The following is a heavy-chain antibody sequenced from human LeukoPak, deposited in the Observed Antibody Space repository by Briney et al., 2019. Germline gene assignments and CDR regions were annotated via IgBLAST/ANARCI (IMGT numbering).Heavy chain of an antibody. V-gene: IGHV1-2*02. CDR3: ARVQSYDFWSGYYTVDS. Sequence: ASVKVSCKASGYTFTGYYMHWERQAPGQGLEWMGWINPNSGGTNYAQKFQGRVTMTRDTSISTAYMELSRLRSDDTAVYYCARVQSYDFWSGYYTVDSWGQGTLVTVSS. CDR1: GYTFTGYY. J-gene: IGHJ4*02. D-gene: IGHD3-3*01. CDR2: INPNSGGT.